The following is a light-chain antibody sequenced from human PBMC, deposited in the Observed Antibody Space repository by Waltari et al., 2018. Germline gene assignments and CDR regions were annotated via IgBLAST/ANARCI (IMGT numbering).Light chain of an antibody. CDR3: QQYGISPWT. J-gene: IGKJ1*01. Sequence: EVVLTQSPGTLSLSAGERATLSCRASQRISSTSLAWYQHKPGQAPTLLVYGTSSRATCIPDRFSGSGSATHFTLTISRLEPEDFAVYYCQQYGISPWTFGQGTKVEVK. CDR1: QRISSTS. V-gene: IGKV3-20*01. CDR2: GTS.